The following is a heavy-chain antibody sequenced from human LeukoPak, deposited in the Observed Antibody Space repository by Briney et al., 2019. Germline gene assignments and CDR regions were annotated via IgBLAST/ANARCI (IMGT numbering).Heavy chain of an antibody. CDR2: IIPIFGTA. J-gene: IGHJ3*02. D-gene: IGHD3-22*01. CDR3: ARGSSGYYYDGDAFDI. V-gene: IGHV1-69*05. CDR1: GGTFSSYA. Sequence: SVKVSCKASGGTFSSYAISWVRQAPGQGLEWMGGIIPIFGTANYAQKFQGRVTIATDESTSTAYMELSSLRSEDTAVYYCARGSSGYYYDGDAFDIWGQGTMVTVSS.